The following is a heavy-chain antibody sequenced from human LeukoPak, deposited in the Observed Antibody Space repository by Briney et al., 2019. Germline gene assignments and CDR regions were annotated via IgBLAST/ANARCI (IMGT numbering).Heavy chain of an antibody. Sequence: GGSLRLSCTASGFTFRSHSMIWVRQAPGKGLEWVAVISYDGSNKYYADSVKGRFTISRDNSKNTLYLQMNSLRAEDTAVYYCALNLRFLEWPRADFDYWGQGTLVTVSS. CDR1: GFTFRSHS. J-gene: IGHJ4*02. CDR3: ALNLRFLEWPRADFDY. CDR2: ISYDGSNK. V-gene: IGHV3-30*03. D-gene: IGHD3-3*01.